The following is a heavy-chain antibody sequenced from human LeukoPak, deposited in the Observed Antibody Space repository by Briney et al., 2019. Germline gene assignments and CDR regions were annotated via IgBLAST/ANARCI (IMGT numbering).Heavy chain of an antibody. J-gene: IGHJ4*02. CDR1: GFTFSSYA. D-gene: IGHD3-3*01. Sequence: QPGRSLRLSCAASGFTFSSYAMHWVRQAPGKGLEWVAVISYDGSNKYYADSVKGRFTISRDNAKNSLYLQMNSLRAEDTAVYYCARSYYDFWSGYYINHVHFDYWGQGTLVTVSS. V-gene: IGHV3-30-3*01. CDR2: ISYDGSNK. CDR3: ARSYYDFWSGYYINHVHFDY.